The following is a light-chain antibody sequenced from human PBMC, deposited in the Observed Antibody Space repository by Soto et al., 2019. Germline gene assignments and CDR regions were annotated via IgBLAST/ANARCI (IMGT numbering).Light chain of an antibody. CDR2: AAS. V-gene: IGKV3-15*01. CDR1: QSVASN. CDR3: QQYYHWPRT. J-gene: IGKJ1*01. Sequence: EIVLTQSPGTLSVSPGERATLSCRASQSVASNLAWYQQKPGQTPRLLIYAASTRATGIPARFSGSGSGTDFNLTITSLQSEDFAVYYCQQYYHWPRTFGQGTKVDI.